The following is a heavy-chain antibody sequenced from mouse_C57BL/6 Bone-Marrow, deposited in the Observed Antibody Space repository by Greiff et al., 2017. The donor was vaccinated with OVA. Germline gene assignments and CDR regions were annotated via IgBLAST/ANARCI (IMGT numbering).Heavy chain of an antibody. J-gene: IGHJ4*01. CDR3: ARGYYGSSYDAMDY. CDR1: GYSITSGYY. V-gene: IGHV3-6*01. D-gene: IGHD1-1*01. Sequence: EVHLVASGPGLVKPSQSLSLTCSVTGYSITSGYYWNWIRQFPGNKLEWRGYISYDGSNNYNPSLKNRISITRDTSKNQFFLKLNSVTTEDTATYYCARGYYGSSYDAMDYWGQGTSVTVSS. CDR2: ISYDGSN.